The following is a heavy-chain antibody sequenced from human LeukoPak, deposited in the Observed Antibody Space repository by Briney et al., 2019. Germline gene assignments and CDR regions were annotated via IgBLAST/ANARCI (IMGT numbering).Heavy chain of an antibody. Sequence: PSETLSLTCAVYGGSFSGYYWSWVRQPPGKGLGWVGSIYYSGSTYYNPSLKSRVTISVDTSKNQFSLKLSSVTAADTAVYYCARHPLLWFGDSMDVWGKGTTVTISS. CDR3: ARHPLLWFGDSMDV. J-gene: IGHJ6*03. D-gene: IGHD3-10*01. CDR1: GGSFSGYY. V-gene: IGHV4-34*01. CDR2: IYYSGST.